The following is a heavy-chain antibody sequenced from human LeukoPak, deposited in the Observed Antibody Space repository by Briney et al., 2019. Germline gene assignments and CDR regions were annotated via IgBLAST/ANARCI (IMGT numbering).Heavy chain of an antibody. CDR1: GGSISSYY. CDR2: IYISGST. CDR3: GRDGPYDSGAFHF. V-gene: IGHV4-4*07. J-gene: IGHJ3*01. D-gene: IGHD3-22*01. Sequence: PSETLSLTCAVSGGSISSYYWSWIRQPAGKGLEWIGRIYISGSTNYNPSLKSRVTISVDTSKNQFSLKLSSVTAADTAVYFCGRDGPYDSGAFHFWGQGTMVTVSS.